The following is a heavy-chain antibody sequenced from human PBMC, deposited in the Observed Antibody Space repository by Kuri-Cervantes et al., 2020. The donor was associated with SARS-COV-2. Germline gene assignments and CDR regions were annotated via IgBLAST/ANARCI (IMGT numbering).Heavy chain of an antibody. CDR2: ISAYNGNT. CDR1: GYNFITHG. Sequence: ASVKVSCKASGYNFITHGISWVRQAPGQGLEWMGWISAYNGNTNYAQKLQGRVTMTTDTSTSTAYMELRSLRSDDTAVYYCARDSGLAAAGLFDYWGQGTLVTVSS. D-gene: IGHD6-13*01. V-gene: IGHV1-18*04. CDR3: ARDSGLAAAGLFDY. J-gene: IGHJ4*02.